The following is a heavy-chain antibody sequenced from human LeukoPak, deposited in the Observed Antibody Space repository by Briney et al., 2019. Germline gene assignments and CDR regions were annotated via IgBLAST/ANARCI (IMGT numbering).Heavy chain of an antibody. CDR1: GFTFNTYT. V-gene: IGHV3-21*01. CDR3: ARAFGELSPYYMDV. CDR2: ITASSTAI. Sequence: KAGGSLRLSCAASGFTFNTYTMNWVRQAPGKGLEWVSSITASSTAIYSADSVKGRFTISRDNAKNSLYLQMNSLRAEDTAVYYCARAFGELSPYYMDVWGKGTTVTVSS. D-gene: IGHD3-10*01. J-gene: IGHJ6*03.